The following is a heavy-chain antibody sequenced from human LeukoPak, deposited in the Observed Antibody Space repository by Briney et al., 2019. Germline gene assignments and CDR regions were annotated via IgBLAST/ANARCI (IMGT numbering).Heavy chain of an antibody. Sequence: GGSLRLSCAASGFTFSTFAMIWVRQPPGKGLEWVSSIFPSGGEIHYADSLKGRFTISRDNSKNTLYLQMDNLSVDDPAVYYCAKDPGVAAALGWFAPWGQGTLVTVSS. J-gene: IGHJ5*02. D-gene: IGHD6-13*01. CDR1: GFTFSTFA. V-gene: IGHV3-23*01. CDR3: AKDPGVAAALGWFAP. CDR2: IFPSGGEI.